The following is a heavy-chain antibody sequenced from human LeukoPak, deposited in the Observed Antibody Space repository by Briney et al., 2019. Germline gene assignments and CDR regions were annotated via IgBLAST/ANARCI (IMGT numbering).Heavy chain of an antibody. Sequence: RGSLRLSCAASGFTFSSYAMSWVRQAPGKGLEWVSAISGSGGSTYYADSVKGRFTISRDNSKNTLYLQMHSLRAEDTAMYYCAARPGDLTVPFDYWGQGTLVIVSS. V-gene: IGHV3-23*01. D-gene: IGHD3-10*01. CDR3: AARPGDLTVPFDY. CDR1: GFTFSSYA. J-gene: IGHJ4*02. CDR2: ISGSGGST.